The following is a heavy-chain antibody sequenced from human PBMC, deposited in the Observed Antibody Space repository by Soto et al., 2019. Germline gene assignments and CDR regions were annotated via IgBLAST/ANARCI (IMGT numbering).Heavy chain of an antibody. Sequence: SETQSLTSPVSGVSVNSYSWTWIRQHPGKGLEWIGYMFYSGSTNYNPSLKSRVTISVDRSKNQFSLKLSSVTAADTAVYYCARHGGLTMVRGVLTAFDIWGQGTMVTVSS. CDR2: MFYSGST. CDR1: GVSVNSYS. J-gene: IGHJ3*02. V-gene: IGHV4-59*08. CDR3: ARHGGLTMVRGVLTAFDI. D-gene: IGHD3-10*01.